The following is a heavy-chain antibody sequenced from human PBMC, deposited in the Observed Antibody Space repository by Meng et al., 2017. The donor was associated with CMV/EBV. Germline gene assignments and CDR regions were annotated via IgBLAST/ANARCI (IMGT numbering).Heavy chain of an antibody. D-gene: IGHD6-13*01. CDR3: GPYSSSWYEGY. Sequence: EVRLVESGGGLVKPGGSLRLSCAASGFTFSNAWMSGVRQAPGKGLEWVGRIKSKTDGGTTDYAAPVKGRFTISRDDSKNTLYLQMNSLKTEDTAVYYCGPYSSSWYEGYWGQGTLVTVSS. J-gene: IGHJ4*02. CDR1: GFTFSNAW. CDR2: IKSKTDGGTT. V-gene: IGHV3-15*01.